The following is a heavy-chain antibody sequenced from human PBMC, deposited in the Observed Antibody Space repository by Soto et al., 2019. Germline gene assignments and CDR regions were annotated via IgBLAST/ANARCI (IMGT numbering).Heavy chain of an antibody. Sequence: EVQLLESGGGLVQPGGSLRLSCAASGFTFSSYAMSWVRQAPGKGLDWVSAISGSGGSTYYADSVKGRFTISRDNSKNPLYLQMKSLRDEDTAVYYCEKELSPRLYYGMDVWGQGTTVTVSS. CDR3: EKELSPRLYYGMDV. CDR1: GFTFSSYA. CDR2: ISGSGGST. J-gene: IGHJ6*02. D-gene: IGHD2-8*01. V-gene: IGHV3-23*01.